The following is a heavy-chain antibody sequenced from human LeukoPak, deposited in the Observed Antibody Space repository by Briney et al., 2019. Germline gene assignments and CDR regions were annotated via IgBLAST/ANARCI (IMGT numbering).Heavy chain of an antibody. V-gene: IGHV3-13*01. Sequence: GGSLRLSCAASGFTFSSYGMHWVRQAPGKGLEWVSSISGSGATTYYPGSVKGRFTISRENAKNSLYLQMNSLRAGDTAVYYCARGTPPWHYYDSSGELDYWGQGTLVTVSS. J-gene: IGHJ4*02. CDR2: ISGSGATT. D-gene: IGHD3-22*01. CDR3: ARGTPPWHYYDSSGELDY. CDR1: GFTFSSYG.